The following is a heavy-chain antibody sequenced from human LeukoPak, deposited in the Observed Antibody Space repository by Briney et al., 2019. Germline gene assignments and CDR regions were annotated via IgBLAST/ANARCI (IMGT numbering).Heavy chain of an antibody. CDR3: ARSMYSSSSGDAFDI. V-gene: IGHV5-10-1*01. Sequence: GESLRISCQGSGYSFTSYWISWVRQMPGKGLEWMGRIEYSYSYTNYSPAFQGHVTISADKSISTAYLQWRSLKASDTAMYYCARSMYSSSSGDAFDIWGQGTMVTVSS. J-gene: IGHJ3*02. D-gene: IGHD6-6*01. CDR2: IEYSYSYT. CDR1: GYSFTSYW.